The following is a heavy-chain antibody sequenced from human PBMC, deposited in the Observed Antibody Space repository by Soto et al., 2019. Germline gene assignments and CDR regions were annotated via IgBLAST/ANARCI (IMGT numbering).Heavy chain of an antibody. CDR3: AAIAARQNFYGMDV. J-gene: IGHJ6*02. Sequence: SETLSLTCTVSGGSVSSGDYYWSWIRQSPGKGLEWIGYMSYSGSTNYNPSLTSRISISLYTSQNQFSLRVTSVTAADTAVYYCAAIAARQNFYGMDVGGQGTTFTVSS. D-gene: IGHD6-6*01. V-gene: IGHV4-61*08. CDR1: GGSVSSGDYY. CDR2: MSYSGST.